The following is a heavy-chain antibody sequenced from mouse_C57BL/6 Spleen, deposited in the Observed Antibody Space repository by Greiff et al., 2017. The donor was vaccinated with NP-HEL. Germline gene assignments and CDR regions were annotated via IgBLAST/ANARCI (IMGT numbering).Heavy chain of an antibody. Sequence: QVQLQQPGAELVKPGASVKMSCKASGYTFTSYWITWVKQRPGQGLEWIGDIYPGSGSTNYNEKFKSKATLTVDTSSSTAYMQLSSLTSEDSAVYYCARTIYYGNQAWFAYWGQGTLVTVSA. D-gene: IGHD2-1*01. CDR3: ARTIYYGNQAWFAY. CDR1: GYTFTSYW. V-gene: IGHV1-55*01. CDR2: IYPGSGST. J-gene: IGHJ3*01.